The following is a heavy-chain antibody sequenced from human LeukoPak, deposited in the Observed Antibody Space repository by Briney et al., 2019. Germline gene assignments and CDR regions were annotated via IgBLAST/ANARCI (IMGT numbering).Heavy chain of an antibody. V-gene: IGHV3-23*01. CDR2: ISGSGGRT. CDR1: GFTFSSYA. J-gene: IGHJ4*02. D-gene: IGHD6-19*01. CDR3: AKDSSSGWYGFDY. Sequence: QTGGSLRLSCAASGFTFSSYAMSWVRQAPGKGLEWVSAISGSGGRTYYADSVKGRFTISRDNSKNTLYLQMNSLRAEDTAVYYCAKDSSSGWYGFDYWGQGTLVTVSS.